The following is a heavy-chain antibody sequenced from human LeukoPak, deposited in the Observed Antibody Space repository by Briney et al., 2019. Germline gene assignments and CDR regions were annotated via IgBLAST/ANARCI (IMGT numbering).Heavy chain of an antibody. D-gene: IGHD6-13*01. CDR1: GGTFSSYA. Sequence: GASVKVSCKASGGTFSSYAISWVRQAPGQGLEWMGWISAYNGNTNYAQKLQGRVTMTTDTSTSTAYMELRSLRSDDTAVYYCARDKSSSWWVGGMDVWGQGTTVTVSS. CDR3: ARDKSSSWWVGGMDV. CDR2: ISAYNGNT. V-gene: IGHV1-18*01. J-gene: IGHJ6*02.